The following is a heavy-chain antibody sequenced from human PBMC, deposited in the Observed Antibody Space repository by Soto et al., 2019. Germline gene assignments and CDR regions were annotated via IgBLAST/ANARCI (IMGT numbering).Heavy chain of an antibody. Sequence: GGSVKVSCKASGGTFSSHAISSVRQAPGQGLEWMGGIIPIFGNANYAQKFQGRVTLTADKSTSTAYMALSSLRSEDTAVYYCASRLWFGDPRDPYFYYGMDVWGQGVRLT. V-gene: IGHV1-69*06. CDR2: IIPIFGNA. CDR3: ASRLWFGDPRDPYFYYGMDV. J-gene: IGHJ6*02. CDR1: GGTFSSHA. D-gene: IGHD3-10*01.